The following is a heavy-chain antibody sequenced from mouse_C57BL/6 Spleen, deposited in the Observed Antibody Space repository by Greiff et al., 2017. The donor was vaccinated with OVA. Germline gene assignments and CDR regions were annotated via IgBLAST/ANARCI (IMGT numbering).Heavy chain of an antibody. D-gene: IGHD1-2*01. Sequence: EVQLQQSGPELVKPGASVKISCKASGYTFTDYYMNWVKQSHGKSLEWIGDINPNNGGTSYNQKFKGKATLTVDKSSSTAYMELRSLTSEDSAVYYCARNHYRAGSWFAYWGQGTLVTVSA. CDR2: INPNNGGT. V-gene: IGHV1-26*01. J-gene: IGHJ3*01. CDR3: ARNHYRAGSWFAY. CDR1: GYTFTDYY.